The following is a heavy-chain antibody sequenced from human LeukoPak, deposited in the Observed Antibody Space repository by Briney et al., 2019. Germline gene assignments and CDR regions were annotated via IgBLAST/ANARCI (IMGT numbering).Heavy chain of an antibody. CDR1: GYSISSGYY. CDR2: IYHSGST. CDR3: ARGRIVVVPAALYYFDY. V-gene: IGHV4-38-2*02. J-gene: IGHJ4*02. D-gene: IGHD2-2*01. Sequence: PSETLSLTCTVSGYSISSGYYWGWIRQPPGKGLEWIGSIYHSGSTYYNPSLESRVTISVDTSKNQFSLKLSSVTAADTAVYYCARGRIVVVPAALYYFDYWGQGTLVTVSS.